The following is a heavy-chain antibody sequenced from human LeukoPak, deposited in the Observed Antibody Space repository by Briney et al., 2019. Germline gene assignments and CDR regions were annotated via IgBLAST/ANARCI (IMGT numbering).Heavy chain of an antibody. Sequence: SGPTLVKPTQTLTLTCTFSGFSLSTSGVGVGWIRQPPGKALEWLALIYWDDDKRYSPSLRSRLTITKDTSKNQVVLTMTNMDPVDTATYYCAHIWFGESVGDAFDIWGQGTMVTVSS. CDR1: GFSLSTSGVG. CDR2: IYWDDDK. D-gene: IGHD3-10*01. CDR3: AHIWFGESVGDAFDI. V-gene: IGHV2-5*02. J-gene: IGHJ3*02.